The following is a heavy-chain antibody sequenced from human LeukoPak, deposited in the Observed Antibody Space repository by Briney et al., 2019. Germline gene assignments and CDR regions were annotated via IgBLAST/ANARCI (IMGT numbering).Heavy chain of an antibody. CDR3: VKKDPFSDYGSGTYWYDMDV. J-gene: IGHJ6*02. CDR1: GFTFSYYW. D-gene: IGHD3-10*01. Sequence: GGSLRLSCAASGFTFSYYWMTWVRQAPGKGLQWVAVISFDGNNEYYGDSVKGRFTISRDNSENTLYLQMNGLRAEDTGVYYCVKKDPFSDYGSGTYWYDMDVWGQGTTVTVAS. CDR2: ISFDGNNE. V-gene: IGHV3-30*18.